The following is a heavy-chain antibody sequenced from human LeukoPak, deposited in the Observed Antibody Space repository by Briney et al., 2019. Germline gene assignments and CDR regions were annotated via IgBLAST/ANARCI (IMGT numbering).Heavy chain of an antibody. V-gene: IGHV1-46*01. J-gene: IGHJ5*02. D-gene: IGHD6-6*01. Sequence: ASVKVSCKASGYTFTGYYMHWVRQAPGQGLEWMGIINPSGGSTSYAQKFQGRVTMTRDMSTSTVYMELSSLRSEDTAVYYCAFEYSSSVNWFDPWGQGTLVTVSS. CDR2: INPSGGST. CDR1: GYTFTGYY. CDR3: AFEYSSSVNWFDP.